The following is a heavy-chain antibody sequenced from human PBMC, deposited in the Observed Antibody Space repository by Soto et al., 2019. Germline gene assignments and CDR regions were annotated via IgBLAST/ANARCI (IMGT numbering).Heavy chain of an antibody. J-gene: IGHJ6*02. CDR1: GFTFSDYY. Sequence: GGSLRLSCAASGFTFSDYYMSWIRQAPGKGLEWVSYISSSGSTIYYADSVKGRFTISRDNAKNSLYLQMSSLRSEDTAVYYCASYGGYRYYYGMDVWGQGTTVTVSS. D-gene: IGHD3-22*01. V-gene: IGHV3-11*01. CDR3: ASYGGYRYYYGMDV. CDR2: ISSSGSTI.